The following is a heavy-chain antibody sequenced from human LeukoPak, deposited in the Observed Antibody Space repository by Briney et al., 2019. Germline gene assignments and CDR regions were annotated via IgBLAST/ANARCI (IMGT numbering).Heavy chain of an antibody. D-gene: IGHD3-9*01. CDR3: ARVGRLYYDILTGYYMAPPDY. CDR1: GFTFSSYE. V-gene: IGHV3-48*03. CDR2: ISSSGSTI. J-gene: IGHJ4*02. Sequence: GSLRLSCAASGFTFSSYEMNWVRQAPGKGLEWVSYISSSGSTIYYADSVKGRFTISRDNAKNSLYLQMNSLRAEDTAVYYCARVGRLYYDILTGYYMAPPDYWGQGTLVTVSS.